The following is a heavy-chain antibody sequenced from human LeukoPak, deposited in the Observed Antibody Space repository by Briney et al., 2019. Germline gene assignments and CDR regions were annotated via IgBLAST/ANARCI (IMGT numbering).Heavy chain of an antibody. CDR3: ARDPLTMVRGVNPHSDY. Sequence: SETLSLTCTVSGGSISSGDYYWRWIRQPPGKGLEWIGYIYYSGSTYYNPSLKSRVTISVDTSKNQFSLKLSSVTAADTAVYYRARDPLTMVRGVNPHSDYWGQGTLVTVSS. V-gene: IGHV4-30-4*08. CDR1: GGSISSGDYY. J-gene: IGHJ4*02. CDR2: IYYSGST. D-gene: IGHD3-10*01.